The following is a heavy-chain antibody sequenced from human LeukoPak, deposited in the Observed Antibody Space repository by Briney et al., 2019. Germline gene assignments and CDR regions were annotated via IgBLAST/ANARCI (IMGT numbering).Heavy chain of an antibody. CDR1: GFTFSDYY. V-gene: IGHV3-11*01. CDR2: ISSSGGTI. Sequence: GGSLRLSCAASGFTFSDYYMSWIRQAPGKGLEWVSYISSSGGTIYYADSVKGRFTISRDNAKNSLYLQMNSLRAEDTAVYYCASGGKYYDILTDFDYWGQGTLVTVSS. CDR3: ASGGKYYDILTDFDY. J-gene: IGHJ4*02. D-gene: IGHD3-9*01.